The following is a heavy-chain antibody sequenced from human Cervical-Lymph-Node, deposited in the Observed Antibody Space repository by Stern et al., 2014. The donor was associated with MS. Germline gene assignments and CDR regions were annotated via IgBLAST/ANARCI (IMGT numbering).Heavy chain of an antibody. CDR1: GFTFSDYY. V-gene: IGHV3-11*06. CDR2: ISSSSSYT. J-gene: IGHJ4*02. Sequence: GQLEESGGGLGRPGGSLRLSCAASGFTFSDYYMSWIRQAPGKGLEWVSYISSSSSYTNYADSVKGRFTISRDNAKNSLYLQMNSLRAEDTAVYYCATSLAAAGTRWGQGTLVTVSS. CDR3: ATSLAAAGTR. D-gene: IGHD6-13*01.